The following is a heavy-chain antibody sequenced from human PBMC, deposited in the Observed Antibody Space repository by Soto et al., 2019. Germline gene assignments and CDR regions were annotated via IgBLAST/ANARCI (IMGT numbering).Heavy chain of an antibody. CDR2: ISAHNCNT. D-gene: IGHD1-1*01. CDR3: GRGRYGDY. V-gene: IGHV1-18*01. J-gene: IGHJ4*02. CDR1: GYAFTTYG. Sequence: QVHLVQSGAEVKKPGASVKVSCKGSGYAFTTYGITWVRQAPGQGLEWMGWISAHNCNTNYAQKLQGRVTVTRDTSTSTAYMELRSLRSDDTAVYYCGRGRYGDYWGQGALVTVSS.